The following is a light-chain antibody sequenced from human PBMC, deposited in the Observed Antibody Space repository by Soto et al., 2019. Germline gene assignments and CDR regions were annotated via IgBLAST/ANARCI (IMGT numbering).Light chain of an antibody. CDR1: SSDVGGYDY. CDR2: DVS. V-gene: IGLV2-14*01. J-gene: IGLJ2*01. Sequence: QSVLTQPASVSGSPGQSITISCTGTSSDVGGYDYVSWYQQHPGKAPQLMIYDVSERPSGVSNRFSGSKSGNTASLTISGLQAEDEADYYCTSYTSSSTLVVFGGGTKLTVL. CDR3: TSYTSSSTLVV.